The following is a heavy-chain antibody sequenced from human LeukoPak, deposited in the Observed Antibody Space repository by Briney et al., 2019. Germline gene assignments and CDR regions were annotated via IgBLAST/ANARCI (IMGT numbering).Heavy chain of an antibody. CDR1: GFTFSSYW. CDR3: AELGITMIGGV. J-gene: IGHJ6*04. D-gene: IGHD3-10*02. Sequence: GGSLRLSCAASGFTFSSYWMSWVRQAPGKGLEWVADIKQDGNEKYYVDSVKGRFTISRDNAKNSLYLQMNSLRAEDTAVYYCAELGITMIGGVWGKGTTVTISS. V-gene: IGHV3-7*01. CDR2: IKQDGNEK.